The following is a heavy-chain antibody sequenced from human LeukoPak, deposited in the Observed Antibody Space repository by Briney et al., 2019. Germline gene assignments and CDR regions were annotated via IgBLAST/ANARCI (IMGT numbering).Heavy chain of an antibody. CDR2: ISGNGGIT. CDR3: AKSGRGYSWYGDY. V-gene: IGHV3-23*01. Sequence: GGSLRLSCAASGFTFSSFAITWVRQAPGKGLEWVSTISGNGGITYYADSVKGRFTISRDNSMNTLYLQMNSLRAEDTAVYYCAKSGRGYSWYGDYWGQGTLVTVSS. D-gene: IGHD6-13*01. CDR1: GFTFSSFA. J-gene: IGHJ4*02.